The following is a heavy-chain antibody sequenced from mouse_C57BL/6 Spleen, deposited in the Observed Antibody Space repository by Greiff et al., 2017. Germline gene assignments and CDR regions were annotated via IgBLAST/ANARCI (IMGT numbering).Heavy chain of an antibody. CDR2: INPNYGTT. CDR1: GYTFTDYN. Sequence: EVKLMESGPELVKPGASVKIPCKASGYTFTDYNMDWVKQSNGKSLEWIGVINPNYGTTSYNQKFKGKATLTVGQTSRTAYMQLNSLTSEDSAVYYCARYGGSSWYFDVWGTGTTVTVSS. CDR3: ARYGGSSWYFDV. V-gene: IGHV1-39*01. D-gene: IGHD1-1*01. J-gene: IGHJ1*03.